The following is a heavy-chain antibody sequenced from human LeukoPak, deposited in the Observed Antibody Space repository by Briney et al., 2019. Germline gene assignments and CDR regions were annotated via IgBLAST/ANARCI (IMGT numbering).Heavy chain of an antibody. D-gene: IGHD1-26*01. CDR1: GRSISSSSYY. CDR2: IYYSGST. V-gene: IGHV4-39*01. Sequence: PSETLSLTCTVSGRSISSSSYYWGWIRQPPGKGLEWIGSIYYSGSTYYNPSLKSRVTISVDTSKNQFSLKLSSVTAADTAVYHCARVFWELHAFDLWGQGTMVTVSS. J-gene: IGHJ3*01. CDR3: ARVFWELHAFDL.